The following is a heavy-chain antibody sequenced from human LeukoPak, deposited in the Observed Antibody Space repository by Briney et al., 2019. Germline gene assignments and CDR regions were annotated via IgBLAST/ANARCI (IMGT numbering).Heavy chain of an antibody. J-gene: IGHJ4*02. D-gene: IGHD3-22*01. CDR1: GFTFSSYW. V-gene: IGHV3-23*01. CDR3: AKVYYDSSGSNYFDY. Sequence: GGSLRLSCAASGFTFSSYWMSWVRQAPGKGLEWVSGINWNGGSTGYADSVKGRFTISRDNSKNTLYLQMNSLRAEDTAVYYCAKVYYDSSGSNYFDYWGQGTLVTVSS. CDR2: INWNGGST.